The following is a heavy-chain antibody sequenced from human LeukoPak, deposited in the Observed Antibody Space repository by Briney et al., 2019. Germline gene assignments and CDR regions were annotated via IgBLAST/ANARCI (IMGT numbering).Heavy chain of an antibody. Sequence: GGSLRLSCAASGFIFNDYYMSWIRQAPGKGLEWVSYISSSGSTMHYADSVKGRFTISRDRSKNTLYLQMNSLSAEDTAMYYCVREIGNSGNYDWGQGTLVTVSS. CDR3: VREIGNSGNYD. CDR2: ISSSGSTM. V-gene: IGHV3-11*01. D-gene: IGHD3-16*01. J-gene: IGHJ4*02. CDR1: GFIFNDYY.